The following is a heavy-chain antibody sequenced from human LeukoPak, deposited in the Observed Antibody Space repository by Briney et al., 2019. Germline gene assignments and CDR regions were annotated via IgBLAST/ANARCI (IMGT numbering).Heavy chain of an antibody. J-gene: IGHJ4*02. CDR2: INHSGST. D-gene: IGHD3-10*01. CDR1: GGSFSGYY. Sequence: LETLSLTCAVYGGSFSGYYWSWIRQPPGKGLEWIGEINHSGSTNYNPSLKSRVTISVDTSKNQFSLKLSSVTAADTAVYYCARDGYGGVDYWGQGTLVTVSS. CDR3: ARDGYGGVDY. V-gene: IGHV4-34*01.